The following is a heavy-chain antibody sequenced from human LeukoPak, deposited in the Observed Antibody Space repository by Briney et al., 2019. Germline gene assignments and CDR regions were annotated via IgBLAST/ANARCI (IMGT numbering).Heavy chain of an antibody. CDR1: GFTFSSYA. CDR3: ARTAAHDNWFDP. CDR2: ISGSGGST. Sequence: GGSLRLSCAASGFTFSSYAMNWVRQAPGKGLEWVSAISGSGGSTYYADSVKGRFTISRDNSKNTLYLQMNSLRAEDTAVYYCARTAAHDNWFDPWGQGTLVTVSS. D-gene: IGHD2-2*01. J-gene: IGHJ5*02. V-gene: IGHV3-23*01.